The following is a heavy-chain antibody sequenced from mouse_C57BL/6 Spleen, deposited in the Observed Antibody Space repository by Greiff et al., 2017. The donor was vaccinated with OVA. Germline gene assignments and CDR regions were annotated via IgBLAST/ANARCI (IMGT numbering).Heavy chain of an antibody. J-gene: IGHJ2*01. CDR2: IYPRSGNT. Sequence: VKLMESGAELARPGASVKLSCKASGYTFTSYGISWVKQRTGQGLEWIGEIYPRSGNTYYNEKFKGKATLTADKSSSTAYMELRSLTSEDSAVYFCAREGSSHYFDYWGQGTTLTVSS. V-gene: IGHV1-81*01. D-gene: IGHD1-1*01. CDR1: GYTFTSYG. CDR3: AREGSSHYFDY.